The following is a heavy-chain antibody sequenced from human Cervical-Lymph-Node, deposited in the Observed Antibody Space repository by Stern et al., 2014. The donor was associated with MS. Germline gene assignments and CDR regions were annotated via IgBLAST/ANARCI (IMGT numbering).Heavy chain of an antibody. CDR1: GLTFSTSV. CDR3: ATSTASDAFDI. V-gene: IGHV3-33*01. Sequence: QVQLVQSVGGVVQPGRSLRLSCVAAGLTFSTSVMHWVRQAAGKGLEWVTVVWNDGSKEHFTESVKGRFSTSRDTAKNALHLQMSSLRAEDTAVYFCATSTASDAFDIWGQGTLVTVSS. CDR2: VWNDGSKE. J-gene: IGHJ3*02. D-gene: IGHD2/OR15-2a*01.